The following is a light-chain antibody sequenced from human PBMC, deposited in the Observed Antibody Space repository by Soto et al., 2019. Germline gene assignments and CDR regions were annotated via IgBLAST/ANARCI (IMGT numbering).Light chain of an antibody. CDR1: HSISSSQ. V-gene: IGKV3-15*01. CDR2: GAS. J-gene: IGKJ1*01. CDR3: HQYDNWPQT. Sequence: EIVMTQSPATLSVSPGERATLSCRASHSISSSQLAWYQQKPGQAPRLLIYGASNRATGIPARFSGSGFGSELAITISSLQSEDFEVYDCHQYDNWPQTFGQGTKVDIK.